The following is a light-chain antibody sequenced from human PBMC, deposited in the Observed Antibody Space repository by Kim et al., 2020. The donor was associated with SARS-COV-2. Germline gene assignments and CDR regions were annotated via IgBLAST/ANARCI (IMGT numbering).Light chain of an antibody. CDR1: TGAVTSGHY. V-gene: IGLV7-46*01. CDR3: LFTCGGGRV. CDR2: DTG. Sequence: PGGTVTLPCGSTTGAVTSGHYPYWFQQKPGQVPKTLIYDTGNKHAWTPARFSGSLLGGKAARTLSGAQPEDEAEYYCLFTCGGGRVFGGGTKLTVL. J-gene: IGLJ3*02.